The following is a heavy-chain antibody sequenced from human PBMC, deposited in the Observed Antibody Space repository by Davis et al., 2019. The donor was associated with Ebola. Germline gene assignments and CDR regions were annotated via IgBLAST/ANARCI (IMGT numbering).Heavy chain of an antibody. CDR3: ARGKWFDP. CDR2: IIPVVDTK. J-gene: IGHJ5*02. Sequence: SVKVSCKTSGGTFTNYAVNWVRQAPGQGLEWMGRIIPVVDTKDYAQKFQGRVTLTADKATNTAYMELSGLSFDDTAVYYCARGKWFDPWGQGTLVTVSS. CDR1: GGTFTNYA. V-gene: IGHV1-69*04.